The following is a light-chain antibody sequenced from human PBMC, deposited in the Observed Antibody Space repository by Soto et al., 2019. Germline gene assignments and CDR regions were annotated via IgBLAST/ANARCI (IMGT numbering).Light chain of an antibody. CDR1: KNDSGVYDF. CDR2: EVV. J-gene: IGLJ1*01. V-gene: IGLV2-8*01. Sequence: QSVLTQPPSASGSPGRSVTISCTGTKNDSGVYDFVSWYQHHPGTAPRLIIYEVVQRPSGVPDRFSGSKSGNTASLTVSGLQAADEADYFCKSYAGSNTYVFGSGTKDTVL. CDR3: KSYAGSNTYV.